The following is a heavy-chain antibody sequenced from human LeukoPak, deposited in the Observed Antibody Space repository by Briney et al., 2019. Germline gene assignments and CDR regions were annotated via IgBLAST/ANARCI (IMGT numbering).Heavy chain of an antibody. V-gene: IGHV1-2*02. J-gene: IGHJ4*02. Sequence: ASVKVSCKASGYTFTCSYMHWVRQAPGQGLEWMGWINPNSGGTNYAQKFQGRVTMTRDTSISTAYMELRRLTSDDTAVYYCARDRSELRFFDWFLDFWGQGTLVTVSS. CDR2: INPNSGGT. CDR1: GYTFTCSY. D-gene: IGHD3-9*01. CDR3: ARDRSELRFFDWFLDF.